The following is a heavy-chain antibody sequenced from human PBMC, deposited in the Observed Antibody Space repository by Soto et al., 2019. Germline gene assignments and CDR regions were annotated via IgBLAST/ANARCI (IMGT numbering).Heavy chain of an antibody. CDR2: INHSGST. V-gene: IGHV4-34*01. CDR3: ARAGTSYGYSFYYGMDV. CDR1: GGSFSGYY. Sequence: SETLSLTCAVYGGSFSGYYWSWIRQPPGKGLEWIGEINHSGSTNYNPSLKSRVTISVDTSKNQFSLKLSSVTAADTAVYYCARAGTSYGYSFYYGMDVWGQGTTVTVYS. J-gene: IGHJ6*02. D-gene: IGHD5-18*01.